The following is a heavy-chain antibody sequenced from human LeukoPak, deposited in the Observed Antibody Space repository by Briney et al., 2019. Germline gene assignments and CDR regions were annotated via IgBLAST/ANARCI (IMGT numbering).Heavy chain of an antibody. CDR3: TTDGVGVEGATYDN. CDR1: GFTFINAW. V-gene: IGHV3-15*01. CDR2: IKAKAHGATI. J-gene: IGHJ4*02. Sequence: GASLRLSCEASGFTFINAWMAWVRQAPGQGLEWVGRIKAKAHGATIEYAAPVKGRFTISRDDSKNTLYLQMNSLKTEDTAVYYCTTDGVGVEGATYDNWGQGTLVSVSS. D-gene: IGHD1-26*01.